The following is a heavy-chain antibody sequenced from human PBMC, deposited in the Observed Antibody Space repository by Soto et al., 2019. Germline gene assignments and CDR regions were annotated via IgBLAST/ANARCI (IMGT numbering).Heavy chain of an antibody. CDR3: ARDSPPVDY. CDR2: ISAYNGNK. V-gene: IGHV1-18*01. CDR1: GYTFTSYG. J-gene: IGHJ4*02. Sequence: QVQLVQSGAEVKKPGASVKVSCKASGYTFTSYGISWVRQAPGQGIEWMGGISAYNGNKKYAPKLQGRVTMTTDTTTSTAYMERRSLRSDDTAVYYCARDSPPVDYWGQGTLVTVSS.